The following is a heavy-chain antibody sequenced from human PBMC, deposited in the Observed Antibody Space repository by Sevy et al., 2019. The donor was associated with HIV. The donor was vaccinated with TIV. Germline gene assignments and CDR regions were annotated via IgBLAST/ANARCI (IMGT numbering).Heavy chain of an antibody. J-gene: IGHJ4*02. CDR1: GYIFGIYD. CDR2: ITPDSGDT. D-gene: IGHD1-26*01. CDR3: ARGRAPDNGRYYFDS. Sequence: ASVKVSCKASGYIFGIYDISWVRQAPGQGLEWMGWITPDSGDTNYARKLQGRVTMTTDTSTRTSYMELRSLTSDDAGVYYCARGRAPDNGRYYFDSWAQGTLVTVSS. V-gene: IGHV1-18*01.